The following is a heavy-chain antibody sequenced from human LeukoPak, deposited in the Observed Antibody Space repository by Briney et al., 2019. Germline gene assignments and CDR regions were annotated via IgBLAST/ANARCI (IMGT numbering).Heavy chain of an antibody. CDR2: IYHDRST. CDR3: AREGRGYSYDPTY. V-gene: IGHV4-31*11. J-gene: IGHJ4*02. CDR1: GGSISSGGYY. D-gene: IGHD5-18*01. Sequence: PAQTLSLTCAVSGGSISSGGYYGSWGRKHPGKGLEWIWYIYHDRSTYYNPSLKSRVTLSVDTSKKQFSLRLSSLTAADTAVYYCAREGRGYSYDPTYWGQGTLVTVSS.